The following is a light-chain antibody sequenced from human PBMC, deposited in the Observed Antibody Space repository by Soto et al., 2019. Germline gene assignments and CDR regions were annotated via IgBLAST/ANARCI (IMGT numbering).Light chain of an antibody. CDR2: AAS. J-gene: IGKJ4*01. Sequence: DVHMSQSPSSLSASVGDRVTITCRASQSISSFLNWYQQKPGKAPKLLIYAASGLQSGVPSRFSGSGSGTDFTLTISSLQPEDFATYYCQQSYSTPTFGGGTKVDTK. CDR1: QSISSF. CDR3: QQSYSTPT. V-gene: IGKV1-39*01.